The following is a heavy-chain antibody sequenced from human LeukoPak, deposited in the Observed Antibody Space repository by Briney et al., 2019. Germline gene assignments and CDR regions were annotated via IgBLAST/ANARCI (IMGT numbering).Heavy chain of an antibody. CDR1: GFTFSSYG. V-gene: IGHV3-30*02. CDR2: IRYDGSNK. D-gene: IGHD6-19*01. Sequence: GGSLRLSCAASGFTFSSYGMHWVRQAPGKGLEWVAFIRYDGSNKYYADSVKGRFTISRDNSKNTLYLQMNTLRAEDTAVYYCAKRHSSGWYYFDYWGQGTLVTVSS. J-gene: IGHJ4*02. CDR3: AKRHSSGWYYFDY.